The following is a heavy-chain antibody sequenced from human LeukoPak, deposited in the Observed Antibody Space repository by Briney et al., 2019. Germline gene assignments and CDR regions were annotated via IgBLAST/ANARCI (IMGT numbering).Heavy chain of an antibody. CDR3: ARGRDFWSGTKNCFDP. J-gene: IGHJ5*02. CDR2: MNPSTGNT. CDR1: GYNFTSYD. V-gene: IGHV1-8*01. D-gene: IGHD3-3*01. Sequence: ASVKVSSKASGYNFTSYDVNWVRQATGQGPEWIGWMNPSTGNTGYAQKFQCRVTMTRNTSISTAYMELSSLRSEDTAVYYCARGRDFWSGTKNCFDPWGQGTLVTVSS.